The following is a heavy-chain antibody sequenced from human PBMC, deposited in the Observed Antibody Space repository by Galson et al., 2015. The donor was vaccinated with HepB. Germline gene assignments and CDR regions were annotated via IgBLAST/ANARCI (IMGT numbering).Heavy chain of an antibody. J-gene: IGHJ4*02. CDR2: IYSGGST. D-gene: IGHD2-15*01. CDR1: GFTVSSNY. Sequence: SLRLSCAASGFTVSSNYMSWVRQAPGKGLEWVSVIYSGGSTYYADSVKGRFTISRDNSKNTLYLQMNSLRAEDTAVYYCASQSVGGYCSGGSCHGVVDYWGQGTLVTVSS. CDR3: ASQSVGGYCSGGSCHGVVDY. V-gene: IGHV3-53*01.